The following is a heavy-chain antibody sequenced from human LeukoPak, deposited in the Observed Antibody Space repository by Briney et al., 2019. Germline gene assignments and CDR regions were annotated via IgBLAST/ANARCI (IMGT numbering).Heavy chain of an antibody. J-gene: IGHJ5*02. V-gene: IGHV3-23*01. CDR2: ISGSGGST. Sequence: GGSLRLSCAASGFTFSSYDMTWVRQVGGKWLEWVSTISGSGGSTYYADSVKGRFTISRDNSKNTLYAQMNSLRADDTAVYYCAKGFGWFDPWGQGTLVTVSS. CDR3: AKGFGWFDP. CDR1: GFTFSSYD. D-gene: IGHD3-3*01.